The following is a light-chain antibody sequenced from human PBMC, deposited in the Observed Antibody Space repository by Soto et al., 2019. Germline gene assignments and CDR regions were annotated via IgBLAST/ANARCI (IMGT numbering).Light chain of an antibody. V-gene: IGKV1-33*01. J-gene: IGKJ2*01. CDR3: QQNDNLPPT. Sequence: DIQMTQSPSSLSASVGDRVTITCQASQDISNYLNWYQQKPGKAPKLLIYDASNLETGVPSRFSGSGSGTDFTFTISSLQPEDIATYYCQQNDNLPPTFGHGTKLEIK. CDR2: DAS. CDR1: QDISNY.